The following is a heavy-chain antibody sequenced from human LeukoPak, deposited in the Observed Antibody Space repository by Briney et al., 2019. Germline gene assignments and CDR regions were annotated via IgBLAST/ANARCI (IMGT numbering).Heavy chain of an antibody. CDR1: GFSLSTSGMC. J-gene: IGHJ4*02. D-gene: IGHD6-6*01. Sequence: SGPALVKPTQTLTLTCTFSGFSLSTSGMCVSWIRQPPGKALEWLARIDWDDDKYYSTSLKTRLTISKDTSKNQVVLTMTNMDPVDTATYYCARIHLSSYYFDCWGQGTLVTVSP. V-gene: IGHV2-70*11. CDR2: IDWDDDK. CDR3: ARIHLSSYYFDC.